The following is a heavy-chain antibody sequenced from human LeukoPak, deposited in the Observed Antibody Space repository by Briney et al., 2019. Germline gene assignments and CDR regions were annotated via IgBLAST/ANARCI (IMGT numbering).Heavy chain of an antibody. CDR2: IYHSGST. J-gene: IGHJ6*02. V-gene: IGHV4-38-2*02. Sequence: SETLSLTCTVSGYSISSGYYWGWIRQSPGKGLEWIGNIYHSGSTNYNPSLKSRVTISVDTSKNQFSLKLSSVTAADTAVYYCARHGATLPYYYYYGMDVWGQGTTVTVSS. D-gene: IGHD5-12*01. CDR3: ARHGATLPYYYYYGMDV. CDR1: GYSISSGYY.